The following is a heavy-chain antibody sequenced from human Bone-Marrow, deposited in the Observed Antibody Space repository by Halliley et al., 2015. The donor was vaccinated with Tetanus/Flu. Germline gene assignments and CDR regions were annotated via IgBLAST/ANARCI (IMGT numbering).Heavy chain of an antibody. Sequence: WYDGSNKDYLDSVKGRLTISRDNSKNTLYLQMNSLRAEDTAVYYCAREDCSTTSCYGLPGAFDIWGQGTMVTVSS. V-gene: IGHV3-33*01. CDR2: WYDGSNK. D-gene: IGHD2-2*01. J-gene: IGHJ3*02. CDR3: AREDCSTTSCYGLPGAFDI.